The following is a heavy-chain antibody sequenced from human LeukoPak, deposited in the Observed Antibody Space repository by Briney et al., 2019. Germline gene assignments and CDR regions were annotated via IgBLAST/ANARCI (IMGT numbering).Heavy chain of an antibody. CDR1: GFIVNSNY. D-gene: IGHD3-22*01. V-gene: IGHV3-53*01. Sequence: PGGSLRLSCAASGFIVNSNYMNWVRQAPGKGLEWVSVLYSDDTTYYADSVKGRFSISRDNSKNTLYLQMNSLRAEDTAVYYCARDLNSYDSSASGHWGQGTLVTVSS. J-gene: IGHJ4*02. CDR3: ARDLNSYDSSASGH. CDR2: LYSDDTT.